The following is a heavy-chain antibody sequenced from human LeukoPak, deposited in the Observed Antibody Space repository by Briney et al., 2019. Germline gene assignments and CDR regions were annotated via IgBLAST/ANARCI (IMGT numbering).Heavy chain of an antibody. CDR2: IDPAGTDT. D-gene: IGHD6-19*01. Sequence: GGSLRLSCAASGFSFNSYWMTWVRHPPGRGLEWVANIDPAGTDTYYVDPVKGRFTISRDNAKNLVYLQMNTLRAEDTAVYSCGRFGYVAGIDLWGQGTLVTVSS. V-gene: IGHV3-7*01. CDR1: GFSFNSYW. CDR3: GRFGYVAGIDL. J-gene: IGHJ4*02.